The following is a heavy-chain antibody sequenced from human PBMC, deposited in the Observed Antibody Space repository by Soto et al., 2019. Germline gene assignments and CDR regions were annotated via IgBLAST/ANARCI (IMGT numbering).Heavy chain of an antibody. J-gene: IGHJ4*02. Sequence: SETLSLTCTVSGGSISSYYWSWIRQPPGKGLEWIGYIYYSGSTNYNPSLKSRVTISVDTSKNQFSLKLSSVTAADTALYYCARLGGIVVMAELVGYWGQGTLVTVSS. D-gene: IGHD2-15*01. CDR3: ARLGGIVVMAELVGY. CDR1: GGSISSYY. V-gene: IGHV4-59*08. CDR2: IYYSGST.